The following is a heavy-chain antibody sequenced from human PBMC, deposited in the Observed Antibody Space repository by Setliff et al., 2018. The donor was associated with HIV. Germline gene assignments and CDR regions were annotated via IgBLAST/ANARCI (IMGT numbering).Heavy chain of an antibody. CDR3: ASVLFNRKGWHWDR. CDR2: VKQDGTET. D-gene: IGHD6-19*01. J-gene: IGHJ4*02. CDR1: GFRFRSYW. V-gene: IGHV3-7*03. Sequence: PGGSLRLSCAASGFRFRSYWMSWVRHAPGKGLESVANVKQDGTETLYVDSVKGRFTISRDNATNLVYLQMNSLRAEDTAVYYCASVLFNRKGWHWDRWGQGTLVTVSS.